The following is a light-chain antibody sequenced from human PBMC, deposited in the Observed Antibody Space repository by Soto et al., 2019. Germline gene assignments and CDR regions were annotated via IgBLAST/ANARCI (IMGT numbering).Light chain of an antibody. CDR1: SSNIGAGYE. J-gene: IGLJ2*01. V-gene: IGLV1-40*01. CDR2: GNG. Sequence: QSVLTQPPSVSGAPGQRVTISCTGTSSNIGAGYEVHWYQQLPGTAPKLLVSGNGNRPSGVPDRMSASKSGTSASLAITGLQAEDEADYYCCSYAGSSTFHVVFGGGTKLTVL. CDR3: CSYAGSSTFHVV.